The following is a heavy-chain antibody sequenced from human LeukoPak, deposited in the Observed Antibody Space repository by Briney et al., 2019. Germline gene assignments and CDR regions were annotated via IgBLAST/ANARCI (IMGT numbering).Heavy chain of an antibody. Sequence: GESLKISCKGSGYSFTNYWIDWVRQMPGKGLEWMGIIYPGDSDTRYSPSFQGQVTISADKSISTAYLQWSSLKASDTAMYYCARRDDSSGWDAFDIWGQGTMVTVSS. CDR3: ARRDDSSGWDAFDI. CDR2: IYPGDSDT. J-gene: IGHJ3*02. CDR1: GYSFTNYW. D-gene: IGHD3-22*01. V-gene: IGHV5-51*01.